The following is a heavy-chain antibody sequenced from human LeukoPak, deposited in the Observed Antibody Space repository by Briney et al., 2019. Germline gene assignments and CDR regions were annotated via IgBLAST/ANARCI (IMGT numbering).Heavy chain of an antibody. CDR1: GYSISSGYY. D-gene: IGHD5-12*01. Sequence: SETLSLTCTVSGYSISSGYYWGWIRQPPGKGLEWIGSIYHSGSTYYNPSLKSRVTISVDTPKNQFSLKLSSVTAADTAVYYCARVGGYDYYRRYYFDYWGQGTLVTVSS. CDR3: ARVGGYDYYRRYYFDY. CDR2: IYHSGST. V-gene: IGHV4-38-2*02. J-gene: IGHJ4*02.